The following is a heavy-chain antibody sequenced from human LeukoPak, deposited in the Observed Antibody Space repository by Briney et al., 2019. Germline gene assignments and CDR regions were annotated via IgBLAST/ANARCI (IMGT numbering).Heavy chain of an antibody. Sequence: ASVKVSCKASGYTFTSYGISWVRQAPGQGLEWMGIINPSGGSTSYAQKFQGRVTMTRDMSTSTVYMELSSLRSEDTAVYYCARNRNYFDYWGQGTLVTVSS. CDR3: ARNRNYFDY. V-gene: IGHV1-46*01. CDR2: INPSGGST. J-gene: IGHJ4*02. CDR1: GYTFTSYG.